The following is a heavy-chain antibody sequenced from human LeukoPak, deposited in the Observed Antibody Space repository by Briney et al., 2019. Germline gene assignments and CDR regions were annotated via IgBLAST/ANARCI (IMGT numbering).Heavy chain of an antibody. CDR3: ASKYSSSSGFGHYYYYMDV. CDR2: IIPIFGTA. J-gene: IGHJ6*03. Sequence: SVKVSCKASGGTFSSYAISWVRQAPGQGLEWMGGIIPIFGTANYAQKFQGRVTITTDESTSTAYMELSSLRSEDTAVYYCASKYSSSSGFGHYYYYMDVWGKGSTVTVSS. CDR1: GGTFSSYA. D-gene: IGHD6-6*01. V-gene: IGHV1-69*05.